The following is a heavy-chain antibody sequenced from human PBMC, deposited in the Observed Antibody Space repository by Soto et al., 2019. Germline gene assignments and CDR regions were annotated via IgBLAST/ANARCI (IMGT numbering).Heavy chain of an antibody. V-gene: IGHV4-39*01. CDR3: ARHRACNTACDFDY. D-gene: IGHD2-15*01. Sequence: PSETLSLTCFLSADSIDSLYSHWSWILQSPGKGLEWIGTVAYTGTTYSPPPLRGRVTVSADTSKNSFSLKLTSVTAADRAVYYCARHRACNTACDFDYWGQGTLVTAPQ. J-gene: IGHJ4*02. CDR1: ADSIDSLYSH. CDR2: VAYTGTT.